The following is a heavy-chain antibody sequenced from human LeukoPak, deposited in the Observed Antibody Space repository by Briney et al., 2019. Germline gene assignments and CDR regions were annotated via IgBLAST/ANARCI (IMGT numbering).Heavy chain of an antibody. V-gene: IGHV1-8*01. CDR1: GYTFTSYD. D-gene: IGHD5-24*01. Sequence: GASVKVSCKASGYTFTSYDINWVRQATGQGLEWMGWMNPNSGNTGYAQKFQGRVTMTRNTSISTAYMELSSLRSEDTAVYYCAREGDGTQSTLFDYWGQGTLVTVSS. CDR2: MNPNSGNT. J-gene: IGHJ4*02. CDR3: AREGDGTQSTLFDY.